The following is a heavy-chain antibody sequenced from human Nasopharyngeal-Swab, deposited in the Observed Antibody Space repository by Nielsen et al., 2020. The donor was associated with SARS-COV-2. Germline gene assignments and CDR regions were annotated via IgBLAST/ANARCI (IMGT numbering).Heavy chain of an antibody. CDR3: ARGGPYCANGVCSDY. Sequence: ASVKVSCKPSGYTFTGYYIHWVRQAPGKGLEWMGRINPNSGGTNYAQKFQGRVTMTRDTSISTGYMELSRLRSDDTAVYYCARGGPYCANGVCSDYWGQGTLVTVSS. CDR1: GYTFTGYY. V-gene: IGHV1-2*06. CDR2: INPNSGGT. J-gene: IGHJ4*02. D-gene: IGHD2-8*01.